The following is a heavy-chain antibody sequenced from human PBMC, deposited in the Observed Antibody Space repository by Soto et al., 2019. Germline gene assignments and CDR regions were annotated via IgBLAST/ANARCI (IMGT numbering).Heavy chain of an antibody. D-gene: IGHD3-9*01. CDR2: IIPILGIA. CDR1: GGTFSSYT. Sequence: ASVKVSCKASGGTFSSYTISWVRQAPGQGLEWMGRIIPILGIANYAQKFQGRVTITADKSTSTAYMELSSLRAEDTAVYYCARAYDILTEFDYWGQGTLVTVSS. CDR3: ARAYDILTEFDY. V-gene: IGHV1-69*02. J-gene: IGHJ4*02.